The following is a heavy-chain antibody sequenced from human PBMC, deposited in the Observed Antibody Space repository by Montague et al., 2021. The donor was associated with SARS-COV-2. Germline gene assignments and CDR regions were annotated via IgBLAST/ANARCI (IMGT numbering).Heavy chain of an antibody. V-gene: IGHV4-34*01. CDR3: ASHCGGGRCYFGMDV. J-gene: IGHJ6*02. CDR2: ISHGGGT. D-gene: IGHD2-15*01. Sequence: SETLSLTCDVYGGSFSSYWSWIRQPPGRGLEWVGQISHGGGTNYNPSLXSRVTISVDTSKNQVSLKLSSVTAADTAVYYCASHCGGGRCYFGMDVWGQGTTVTVS. CDR1: GGSFSSY.